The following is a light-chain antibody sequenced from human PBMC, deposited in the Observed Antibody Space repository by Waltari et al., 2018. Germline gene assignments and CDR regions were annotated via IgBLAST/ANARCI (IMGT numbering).Light chain of an antibody. Sequence: QSVLTQPPSVSAAPGQRVTISCPGGSSNIGKNYVSWYRQFPGTAPKLLLYEDSERPSGIPGRFSGSKSGTSATLDITGLQAGDEADYYCGTWDSSLSGAVFGGGTHLTVL. J-gene: IGLJ7*01. CDR3: GTWDSSLSGAV. CDR1: SSNIGKNY. V-gene: IGLV1-51*02. CDR2: EDS.